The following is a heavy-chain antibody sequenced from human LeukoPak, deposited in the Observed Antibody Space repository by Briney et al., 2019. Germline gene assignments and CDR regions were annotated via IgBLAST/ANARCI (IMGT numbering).Heavy chain of an antibody. Sequence: PSETLSLTCTVSGGSISSSSYYWGWIRQPPGKGLEWIGSIYYSGSTYYNPSLKSRVTISVDTSKNQFSLKLSSVTAADTAVYYCARGQTTVVTRWGQGTLVTVSS. CDR3: ARGQTTVVTR. D-gene: IGHD4-23*01. CDR2: IYYSGST. V-gene: IGHV4-39*07. J-gene: IGHJ4*02. CDR1: GGSISSSSYY.